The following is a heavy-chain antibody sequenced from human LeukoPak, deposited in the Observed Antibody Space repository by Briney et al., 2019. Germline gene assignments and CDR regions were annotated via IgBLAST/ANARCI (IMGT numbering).Heavy chain of an antibody. CDR2: ISSSGSTI. Sequence: GGSLRLSCAASGFTFSSYEMNWVRQAPGKGLEWVSYISSSGSTIYYADSVEGRFTISRDNAKNSLYLQMNSLRAEDTAVYYCARDSGGFLDYWGQGTLVTVSS. CDR3: ARDSGGFLDY. J-gene: IGHJ4*02. V-gene: IGHV3-48*03. D-gene: IGHD2-15*01. CDR1: GFTFSSYE.